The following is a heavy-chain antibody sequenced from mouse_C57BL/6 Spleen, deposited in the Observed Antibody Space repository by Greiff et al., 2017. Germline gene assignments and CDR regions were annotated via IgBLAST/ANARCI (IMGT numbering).Heavy chain of an antibody. J-gene: IGHJ4*01. CDR1: GFTFSDYG. Sequence: VQVVESGGGLVKPGGSLKLSCAASGFTFSDYGMHWVRQAPEKGLEWVAYISSDSSSIYYADTVKGRFTISRDNAKNTLFLQMTSLRSEDTAMYYCARQDEYVAKGYWGQGTSVTVSS. CDR3: ARQDEYVAKGY. D-gene: IGHD5-1*01. V-gene: IGHV5-17*01. CDR2: ISSDSSSI.